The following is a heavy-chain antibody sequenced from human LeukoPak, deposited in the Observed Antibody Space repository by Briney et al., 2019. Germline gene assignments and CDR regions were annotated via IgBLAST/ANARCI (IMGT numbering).Heavy chain of an antibody. CDR2: IYTSGST. Sequence: SETLSLTCTVSGGSISSYYWSWIRQPAGKGLEWIGRIYTSGSTNYNPSLKSRVTMSVDTSKNQFSLKLSSVTAVDTAVYYCAREGHRIAARAYFDYWGQGTLVTVSS. CDR3: AREGHRIAARAYFDY. J-gene: IGHJ4*02. V-gene: IGHV4-4*07. CDR1: GGSISSYY. D-gene: IGHD6-6*01.